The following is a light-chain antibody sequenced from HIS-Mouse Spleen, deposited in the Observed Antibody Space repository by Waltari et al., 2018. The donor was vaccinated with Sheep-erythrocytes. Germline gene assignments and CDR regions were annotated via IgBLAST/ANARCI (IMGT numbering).Light chain of an antibody. CDR1: SRDVRGYHY. CDR2: EVS. CDR3: SSYAGSNNWV. V-gene: IGLV2-8*01. Sequence: QSALTQPPSASGSPGQSVTISCTGTSRDVRGYHYVSWYQQHPGKAPKLMIYEVSKRPSGVPDRFSGSKSGNTASLTVSGLQAEDEADYYCSSYAGSNNWVFGGGTKLTVL. J-gene: IGLJ3*02.